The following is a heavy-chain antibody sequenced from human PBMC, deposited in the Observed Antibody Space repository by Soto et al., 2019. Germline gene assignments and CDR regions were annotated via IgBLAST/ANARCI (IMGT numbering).Heavy chain of an antibody. D-gene: IGHD6-19*01. CDR2: IDSSGEK. Sequence: QVTLKESGPVLVKPTETLTLRCTVSGLSITDSEMGVSWIRQPPGQPLEWLAHIDSSGEKSYRTFLKSRLAISKDTSKSPIVLTMSILDPADTATYYCARSHLAVAVCPWFDPWGQGIPVTVSS. CDR1: GLSITDSEMG. CDR3: ARSHLAVAVCPWFDP. V-gene: IGHV2-26*01. J-gene: IGHJ5*02.